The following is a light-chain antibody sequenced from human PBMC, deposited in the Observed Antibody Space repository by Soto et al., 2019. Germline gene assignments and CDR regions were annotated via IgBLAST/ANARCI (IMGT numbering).Light chain of an antibody. J-gene: IGKJ5*01. CDR2: GVS. CDR1: QSVSSNY. V-gene: IGKV3-20*01. CDR3: QQYAPSPAIT. Sequence: ETVLTQSPGTLSLSPGERATLSCRASQSVSSNYLVWYQQKPGQAPMLLISGVSTRATGIPDRFSGSGSGTDFTLTISRLEPEDVAVYYCQQYAPSPAITFGQGTRVEIK.